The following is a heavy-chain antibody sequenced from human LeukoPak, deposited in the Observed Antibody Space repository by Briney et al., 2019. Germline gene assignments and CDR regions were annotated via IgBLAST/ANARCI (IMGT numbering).Heavy chain of an antibody. V-gene: IGHV3-48*01. CDR1: GFTFSIYS. CDR2: ISGSSNTI. CDR3: ATSADTTLDY. Sequence: SGGSLRLSCAASGFTFSIYSMNWVRQAPGKGLEWVSYISGSSNTIYYADSVKGRFTISRDNAKNSLYLQMNSLRAEDTALYYCATSADTTLDYWGQGTLVTVSS. D-gene: IGHD5-18*01. J-gene: IGHJ4*02.